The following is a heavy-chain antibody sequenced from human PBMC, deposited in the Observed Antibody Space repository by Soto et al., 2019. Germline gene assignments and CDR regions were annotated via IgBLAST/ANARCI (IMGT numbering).Heavy chain of an antibody. CDR3: ARDGGTIAVAVINWFDP. CDR2: IYYSGST. Sequence: SETLSLTCTVSGGSISSSSYYWGWIRQPPGKGLEWIGSIYYSGSTYYNPSLKSRVTISIDTSKNQFSLKLSSVTAADTAVYYCARDGGTIAVAVINWFDPWGQGTLVTVSS. CDR1: GGSISSSSYY. D-gene: IGHD6-19*01. V-gene: IGHV4-39*02. J-gene: IGHJ5*02.